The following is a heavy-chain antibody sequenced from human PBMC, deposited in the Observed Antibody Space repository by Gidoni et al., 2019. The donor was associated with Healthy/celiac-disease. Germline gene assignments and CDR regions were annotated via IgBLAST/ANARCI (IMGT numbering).Heavy chain of an antibody. CDR2: IYYSGST. V-gene: IGHV4-59*01. CDR3: ARTHSTPNWFDP. D-gene: IGHD4-4*01. J-gene: IGHJ5*02. Sequence: QVQLQESCPGLVKPSETLSLTCTVSGCSISSYYWSWIRQPPGKGLEWIGYIYYSGSTNYNPSLKSRVTISVDTSKNQFSLKLSSVTAADTAVYYCARTHSTPNWFDPWGQGTLVTVSS. CDR1: GCSISSYY.